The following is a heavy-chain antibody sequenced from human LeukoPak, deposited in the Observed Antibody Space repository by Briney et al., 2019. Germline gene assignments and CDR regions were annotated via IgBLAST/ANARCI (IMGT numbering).Heavy chain of an antibody. V-gene: IGHV3-21*01. J-gene: IGHJ4*02. CDR2: ISSSSSYI. CDR1: GFTFSSYS. Sequence: SGGSLRLSCAASGFTFSSYSMNWVRQAPGKGLEWVSSISSSSSYIYYADSVKGRFTISRDNAKNSLYLQMNSLRAEDTAVYYCARDHSKAYGSGSPPYRWGQGTLVTVSS. D-gene: IGHD3-10*01. CDR3: ARDHSKAYGSGSPPYR.